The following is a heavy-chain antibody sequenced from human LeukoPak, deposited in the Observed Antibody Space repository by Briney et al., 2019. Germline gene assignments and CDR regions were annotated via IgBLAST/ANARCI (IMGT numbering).Heavy chain of an antibody. D-gene: IGHD2-2*01. Sequence: GGSLRLSCAASGFTFSSYEMNWVRQAPGKGLEWVSSISPSSTDIYYADSVKGRCTISRDNAKNSLYLQMNSLRAEDTAVYYCARGRGCSSVTCYPDYWGQGTLVTVSS. V-gene: IGHV3-21*01. CDR3: ARGRGCSSVTCYPDY. J-gene: IGHJ4*02. CDR1: GFTFSSYE. CDR2: ISPSSTDI.